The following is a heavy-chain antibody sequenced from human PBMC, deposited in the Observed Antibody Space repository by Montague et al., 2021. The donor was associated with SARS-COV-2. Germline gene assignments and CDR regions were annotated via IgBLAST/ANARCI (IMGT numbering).Heavy chain of an antibody. CDR1: GFTFNSYS. J-gene: IGHJ4*02. Sequence: SLRLSCAASGFTFNSYSMNWVRQAPGKGLEWVSSISSSSSYIYYADSVKGRFTISRDNAKNSLYLQMNSLRAEDTAVYYCARGIRITMVRGVTIDYWGQGTLVTVSS. CDR2: ISSSSSYI. V-gene: IGHV3-21*01. CDR3: ARGIRITMVRGVTIDY. D-gene: IGHD3-10*01.